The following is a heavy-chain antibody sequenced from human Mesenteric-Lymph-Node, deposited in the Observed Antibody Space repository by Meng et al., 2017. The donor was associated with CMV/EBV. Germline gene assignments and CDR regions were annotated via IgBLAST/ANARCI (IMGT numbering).Heavy chain of an antibody. CDR1: GYSISSGYY. Sequence: GSLRLSCTVSGYSISSGYYWGWIRQPPGKGLEWIGSIYHSGSTYYNPSLKSRVTISVDTSKNQFSLKLSSVTAADTAVYYCARSVVPAAPLGWFDPWGQGTLVTVSS. D-gene: IGHD2-2*01. CDR3: ARSVVPAAPLGWFDP. V-gene: IGHV4-38-2*02. CDR2: IYHSGST. J-gene: IGHJ5*02.